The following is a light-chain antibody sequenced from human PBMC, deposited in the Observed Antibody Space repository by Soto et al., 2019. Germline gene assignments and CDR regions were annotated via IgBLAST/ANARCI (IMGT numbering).Light chain of an antibody. Sequence: EIVLTQSPDTLSLSPGERATLSCRASQSLSSSYIAWYQHKLGQAPRLLIYGASHRATGIPDRFSGSGSGTYFTLAISRVEPGDFAVYYWQQYGSSPPITFGQGTRLDIK. V-gene: IGKV3-20*01. CDR2: GAS. J-gene: IGKJ5*01. CDR1: QSLSSSY. CDR3: QQYGSSPPIT.